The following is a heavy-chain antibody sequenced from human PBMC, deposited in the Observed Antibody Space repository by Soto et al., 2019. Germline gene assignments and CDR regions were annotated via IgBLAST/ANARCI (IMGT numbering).Heavy chain of an antibody. V-gene: IGHV3-30*03. J-gene: IGHJ4*02. CDR1: GFNFGFFG. D-gene: IGHD1-1*01. CDR2: ISGDGINT. Sequence: ESGGDVVQPGKSLRLSCAASGFNFGFFGMHWVRQAPGKGLEWVAFISGDGINTQYADSVRGRFTLSRDYSRKTMYLQMDILRDEDTALYYCARGKLSFDFDSWGLGTLVTVSS. CDR3: ARGKLSFDFDS.